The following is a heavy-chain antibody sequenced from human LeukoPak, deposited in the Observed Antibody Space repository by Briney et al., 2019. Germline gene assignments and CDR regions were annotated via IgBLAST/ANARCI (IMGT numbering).Heavy chain of an antibody. V-gene: IGHV4-59*01. CDR3: AREFVDTAMGASYSYYYYGMDV. D-gene: IGHD5-18*01. J-gene: IGHJ6*02. CDR2: IYYSGST. CDR1: GGSISSYY. Sequence: PSETLSLTCTVSGGSISSYYWSWIRQPPGKGLEWIGYIYYSGSTNYNPSLKSRVTISVDPSKNQCSLKLSSVTAADTAVYYGAREFVDTAMGASYSYYYYGMDVWGQGTTVTVSS.